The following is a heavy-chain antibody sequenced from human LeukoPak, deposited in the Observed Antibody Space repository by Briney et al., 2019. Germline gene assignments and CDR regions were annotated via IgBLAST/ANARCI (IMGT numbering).Heavy chain of an antibody. CDR2: INSNSGGT. J-gene: IGHJ6*02. CDR3: ARDNSNYGESGMDV. Sequence: AAVKVSCKASGYTFTGYYMHWVRQAPGQGLEWMGWINSNSGGTNYAQKFQGRVTMTRGTSISTAYMELSRLRSDDTAVYYCARDNSNYGESGMDVWGQGTTVTVSS. V-gene: IGHV1-2*02. D-gene: IGHD4-11*01. CDR1: GYTFTGYY.